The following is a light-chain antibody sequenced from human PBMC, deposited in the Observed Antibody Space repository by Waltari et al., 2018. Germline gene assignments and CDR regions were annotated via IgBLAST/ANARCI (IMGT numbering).Light chain of an antibody. Sequence: DIQMTQSPSTLSASGGYRVSITCRASQSVSRWLAWYQQKPGKAPQLLIYLASTLKNGVPSRFSGSGSGTEFTLTISSLQPDDFGTYYCQQYSDKVTFGQGTKLEIK. J-gene: IGKJ2*01. CDR2: LAS. CDR3: QQYSDKVT. V-gene: IGKV1-5*03. CDR1: QSVSRW.